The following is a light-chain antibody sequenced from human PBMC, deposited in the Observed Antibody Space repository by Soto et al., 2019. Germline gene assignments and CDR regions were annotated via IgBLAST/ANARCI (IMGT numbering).Light chain of an antibody. CDR2: KTS. Sequence: DIQMTPSPSTLSASVGDRVTITCRASQSISSWLAWYQQKPGKAPKLLIYKTSNLESGVPSRFSGSGSGTEFSLTISSLQPDDFATYYCQHYNSYSEAFGQGTKVDI. CDR3: QHYNSYSEA. CDR1: QSISSW. J-gene: IGKJ1*01. V-gene: IGKV1-5*03.